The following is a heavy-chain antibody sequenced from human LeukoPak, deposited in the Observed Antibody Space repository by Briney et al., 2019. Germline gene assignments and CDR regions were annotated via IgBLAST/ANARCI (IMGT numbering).Heavy chain of an antibody. J-gene: IGHJ4*02. V-gene: IGHV3-23*01. CDR1: RFIFDNYG. D-gene: IGHD5-24*01. CDR2: ISDDGYST. Sequence: GGSLRLSCAASRFIFDNYGMTWVRQAPGKGLEWVSGISDDGYSTYYADSAKGRFTISRDNSKNTLYLHMSSLRAEDTAVYYCAKEGWLQSWDYWGQGTLVTVSS. CDR3: AKEGWLQSWDY.